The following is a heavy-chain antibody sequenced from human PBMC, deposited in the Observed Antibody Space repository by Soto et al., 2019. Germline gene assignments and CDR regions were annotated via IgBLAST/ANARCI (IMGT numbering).Heavy chain of an antibody. J-gene: IGHJ4*02. CDR3: ARGRAFDS. Sequence: PSETLSLTCAVSGGSLTSGTYSWNWIRQPPGKGLEWIGYIFPIGTTYYNPSLKSRVSISIDVSKNQFSLNLRSLTAADTAVYYCARGRAFDSWGQGTLMTV. CDR1: GGSLTSGTYS. V-gene: IGHV4-30-2*01. CDR2: IFPIGTT.